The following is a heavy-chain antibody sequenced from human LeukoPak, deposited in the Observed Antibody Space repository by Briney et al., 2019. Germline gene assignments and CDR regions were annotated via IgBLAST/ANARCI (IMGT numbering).Heavy chain of an antibody. CDR1: GFTFSSYG. J-gene: IGHJ6*02. CDR2: IRYDGSNK. Sequence: PGGSLRLSCAASGFTFSSYGMHWVRQAPGKGLEWVAFIRYDGSNKYYADSVKGRFTISRDNAKNSLYLQMNSLRAEDTAVYYCAVPPSADYYYYGMDVWGQGTTVTVSS. CDR3: AVPPSADYYYYGMDV. V-gene: IGHV3-30*02.